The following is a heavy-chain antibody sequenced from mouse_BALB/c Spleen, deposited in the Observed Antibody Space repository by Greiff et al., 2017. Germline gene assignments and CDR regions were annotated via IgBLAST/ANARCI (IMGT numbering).Heavy chain of an antibody. Sequence: VQLQQSGAELAKPGASVKMSCKASGYTFTSYWMHWVKQRPGQGLEWIGYINPSTGYTEYNQKFKDKATLTADKSSSTAYMQLSSLTSEDSAVYYCARREARALYAMDYWGQGTSVTVSS. J-gene: IGHJ4*01. V-gene: IGHV1-7*01. D-gene: IGHD3-1*01. CDR2: INPSTGYT. CDR1: GYTFTSYW. CDR3: ARREARALYAMDY.